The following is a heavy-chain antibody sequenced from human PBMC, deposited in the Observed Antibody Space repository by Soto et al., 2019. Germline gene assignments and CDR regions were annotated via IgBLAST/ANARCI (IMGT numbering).Heavy chain of an antibody. CDR2: IIPIFGTA. D-gene: IGHD5-18*01. Sequence: SVKVSCKASGGTFSSYAISWVRQAPGQGLEWMGGIIPIFGTANYAQKFQGRVTITADKSTSTAYMELSSLRSEDTAVYYCAREAGYSYGYAIVCFDPWGQGTLVTVSS. CDR1: GGTFSSYA. CDR3: AREAGYSYGYAIVCFDP. V-gene: IGHV1-69*06. J-gene: IGHJ5*02.